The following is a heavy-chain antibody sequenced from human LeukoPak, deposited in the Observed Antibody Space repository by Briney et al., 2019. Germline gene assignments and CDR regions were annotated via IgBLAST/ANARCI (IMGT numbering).Heavy chain of an antibody. J-gene: IGHJ6*03. CDR3: ARASSTSLEYYYYYYMDI. CDR2: ISAYNGNT. Sequence: GASVKVSCKASGYTFTSYGISWVRQAPGQGLEWMGWISAYNGNTNYAQKLQGRVTMTTDTSTSTAYMELSSLRSEDTAVYYCARASSTSLEYYYYYYMDIWGKGTTVTVSS. CDR1: GYTFTSYG. V-gene: IGHV1-18*01. D-gene: IGHD2-2*01.